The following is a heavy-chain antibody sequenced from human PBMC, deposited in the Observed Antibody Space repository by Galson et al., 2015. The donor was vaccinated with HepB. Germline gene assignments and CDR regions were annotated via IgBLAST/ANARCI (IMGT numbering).Heavy chain of an antibody. J-gene: IGHJ1*01. D-gene: IGHD3-9*01. CDR2: ISSSSSYI. Sequence: SLRLSCAASGFTFSSYSMNWVRQAPGKGLEWVSSISSSSSYIYYADSVKGQFTISRDNSKNTLYLQMNSLRAEDTAVYYCAREERYFDWLTPASWLQHWGQGTLVTVSS. CDR1: GFTFSSYS. V-gene: IGHV3-21*01. CDR3: AREERYFDWLTPASWLQH.